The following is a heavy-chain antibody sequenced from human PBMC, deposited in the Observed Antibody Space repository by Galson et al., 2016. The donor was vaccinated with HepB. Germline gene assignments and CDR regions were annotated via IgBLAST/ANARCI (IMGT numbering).Heavy chain of an antibody. J-gene: IGHJ2*01. CDR1: GGSISTSY. CDR3: ARDSAGSFDL. CDR2: IYYSGST. Sequence: ETLSLTCTVSGGSISTSYWNWIRQPPGKGLEWIGYIYYSGSTNYNPSLKSRVTLSVDTSKNQFSLKLTSVTAADTAVYYCARDSAGSFDLWGRGTLVTVSS. D-gene: IGHD3-10*01. V-gene: IGHV4-59*01.